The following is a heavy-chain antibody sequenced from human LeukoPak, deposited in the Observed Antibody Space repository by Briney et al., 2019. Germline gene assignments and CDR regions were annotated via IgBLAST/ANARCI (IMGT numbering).Heavy chain of an antibody. CDR2: INAYNGNT. D-gene: IGHD3-16*01. V-gene: IGHV1-18*01. CDR3: ARDGFRGLSDY. Sequence: ASVEVSCKASGYTFNSYSINWVRQAPGQGLEWMGSINAYNGNTNYAQKVQGRVTMTTDTSTSTAYMELRSLRSDDTALYYCARDGFRGLSDYWGQGTLVTVSS. CDR1: GYTFNSYS. J-gene: IGHJ4*02.